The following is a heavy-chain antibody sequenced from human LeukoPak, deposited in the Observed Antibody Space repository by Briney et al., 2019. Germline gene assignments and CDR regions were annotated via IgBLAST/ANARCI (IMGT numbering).Heavy chain of an antibody. V-gene: IGHV3-64*04. CDR3: ARDGHLFGGYAFDI. CDR1: GFPFSYFA. CDR2: ISSDGDTT. J-gene: IGHJ3*02. D-gene: IGHD3-10*01. Sequence: GGSLRLSCAASGFPFSYFAMHWVRQAPGKGLEYVSAISSDGDTTSYADSVKGRFTISRDNAKNSLYLQMNSLRAEDTAVYYCARDGHLFGGYAFDIWGQGTMVTVSS.